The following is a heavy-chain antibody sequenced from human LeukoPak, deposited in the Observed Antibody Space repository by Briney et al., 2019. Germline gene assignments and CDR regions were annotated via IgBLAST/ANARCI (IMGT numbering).Heavy chain of an antibody. CDR2: IHPRRGDT. Sequence: ASVKVSCKTSEYSFTAFYIHWVRQAPGQGLELMGWIHPRRGDTNYAQKFQGRVTMTRDTSISTAYLDLSSLRSDDTAVYYCARDVGAHSSGWYSVAFDIWGQGTMVTVSS. CDR3: ARDVGAHSSGWYSVAFDI. V-gene: IGHV1-2*02. CDR1: EYSFTAFY. D-gene: IGHD6-19*01. J-gene: IGHJ3*02.